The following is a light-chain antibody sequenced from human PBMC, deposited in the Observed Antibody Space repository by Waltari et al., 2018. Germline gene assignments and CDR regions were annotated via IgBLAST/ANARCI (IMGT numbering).Light chain of an antibody. CDR3: QQRRNWPLT. Sequence: DIVLTQSPATLSLSLGERATLSCRASQILSNYLAWYQQKPGQAPRLLIYDTSNRATGIPARFSGSGFGTDFTLTISSLEPEDFAVYYCQQRRNWPLTFGGGTKVEIK. CDR2: DTS. J-gene: IGKJ4*01. CDR1: QILSNY. V-gene: IGKV3-11*01.